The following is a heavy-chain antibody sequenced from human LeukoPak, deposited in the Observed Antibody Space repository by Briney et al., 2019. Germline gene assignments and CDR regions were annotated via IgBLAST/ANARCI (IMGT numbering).Heavy chain of an antibody. J-gene: IGHJ6*03. Sequence: GGSLRLSCAASGFTFSSYEMNWVRQAPGKGLEWVSYISSSGSTIYYADSVKGRFTISRDNSKNTLYLKMNSLRAGDTAVYYCAKGHGWEASYYYYYMDVWGKGTTVTISS. CDR2: ISSSGSTI. V-gene: IGHV3-48*03. CDR1: GFTFSSYE. D-gene: IGHD1-26*01. CDR3: AKGHGWEASYYYYYMDV.